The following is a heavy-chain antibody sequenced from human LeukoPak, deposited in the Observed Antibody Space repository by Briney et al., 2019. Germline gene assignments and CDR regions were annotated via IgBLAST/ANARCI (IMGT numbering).Heavy chain of an antibody. CDR1: GYTFTGYY. V-gene: IGHV1-2*02. CDR2: INPNSGGT. J-gene: IGHJ4*02. D-gene: IGHD2-15*01. Sequence: VASVKVSCKASGYTFTGYYMHWVRQAPGQGLEWMGWINPNSGGTNYAQKFQGRVTMTRDTSISTAYMELSRLRSDDTAVYYCARETSYCSGGSCYGYWGQGTLVTVSS. CDR3: ARETSYCSGGSCYGY.